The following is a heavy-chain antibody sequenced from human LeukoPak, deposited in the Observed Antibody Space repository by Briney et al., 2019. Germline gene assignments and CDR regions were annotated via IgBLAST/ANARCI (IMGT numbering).Heavy chain of an antibody. Sequence: GGSLRLSCAASGFTFSSYTMNWVRQAPGKGLEWVSSITGSSSYIYDADSVKGRFIISRDNAKNLLYLQMNSLRAEDTAVYYCARGMGGYYYYMDVWGKGTTVTVSS. D-gene: IGHD3-16*01. CDR1: GFTFSSYT. CDR3: ARGMGGYYYYMDV. J-gene: IGHJ6*03. V-gene: IGHV3-21*01. CDR2: ITGSSSYI.